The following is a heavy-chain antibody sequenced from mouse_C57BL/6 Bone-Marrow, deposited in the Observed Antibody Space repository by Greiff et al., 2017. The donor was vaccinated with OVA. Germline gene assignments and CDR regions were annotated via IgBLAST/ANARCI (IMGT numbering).Heavy chain of an antibody. CDR3: ARFRDGKRAMDY. J-gene: IGHJ4*01. CDR1: GYTFTSYW. V-gene: IGHV1-64*01. Sequence: QVQLQQPGAELVKPGASVKLSCKASGYTFTSYWMHWVKQRPGQGLEWIGMIHPNSGSTNYNEKFKSKATLTVDKSSSTAYMQLSSLTSEDSAVYYCARFRDGKRAMDYWGQGTSVTVSS. D-gene: IGHD2-1*01. CDR2: IHPNSGST.